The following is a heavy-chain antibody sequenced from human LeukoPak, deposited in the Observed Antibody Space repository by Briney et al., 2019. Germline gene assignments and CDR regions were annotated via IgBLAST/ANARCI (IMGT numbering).Heavy chain of an antibody. V-gene: IGHV4-31*03. CDR1: GGSISSGGYY. D-gene: IGHD1-14*01. CDR3: ARERIYAFDI. J-gene: IGHJ3*02. Sequence: SETLSLTCTVSGGSISSGGYYWSWIRQHPGKGLEWIGYIYYSGSTYYTPSLKSRVTISVATSKTQFSLKLSSVTAADTAVYYCARERIYAFDIWGQGTMVTVSS. CDR2: IYYSGST.